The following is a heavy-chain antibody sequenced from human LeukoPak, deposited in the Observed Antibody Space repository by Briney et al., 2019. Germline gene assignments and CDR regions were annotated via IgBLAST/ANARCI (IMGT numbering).Heavy chain of an antibody. CDR1: GYTFTSYA. V-gene: IGHV1-3*01. CDR2: INAGNGNT. Sequence: GASVKVSCKASGYTFTSYAMHWVRQAPGQRLEWMGRINAGNGNTKYSQKFQGRVTITRDTSASTAYMELSSLRSEDTAVYYCARTKHDYGDPFDYWGQGTLVTVSS. CDR3: ARTKHDYGDPFDY. J-gene: IGHJ4*02. D-gene: IGHD4-17*01.